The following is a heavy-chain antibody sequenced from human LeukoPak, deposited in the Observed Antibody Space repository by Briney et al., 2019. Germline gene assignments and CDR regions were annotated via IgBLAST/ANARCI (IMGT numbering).Heavy chain of an antibody. CDR3: ARDSEGRAWALGY. Sequence: GGSLRLSCAASGFTVSSNYMSWVRQAPGKGLEWVSTIYSCGNTYYADSVKGRFTISRDNSKNTLYLQMNSLRVEDTAVYYCARDSEGRAWALGYWGQGTLVTVSS. J-gene: IGHJ4*02. CDR1: GFTVSSNY. D-gene: IGHD1-26*01. CDR2: IYSCGNT. V-gene: IGHV3-53*01.